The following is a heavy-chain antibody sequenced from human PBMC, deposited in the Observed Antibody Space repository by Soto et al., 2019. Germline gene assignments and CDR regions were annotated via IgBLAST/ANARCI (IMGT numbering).Heavy chain of an antibody. Sequence: QVQLVQSGAEVKTPGASVKVSCKASGYTFASYDINWVRQAPGQGLEWMGWMNPNSNNTGYAQKLQGRLTMTRDIALSIAHMEMSRLRNEDTAVYSCARSDGYHFNWLDSWGQGTLVTVSA. CDR1: GYTFASYD. D-gene: IGHD2-21*01. CDR3: ARSDGYHFNWLDS. V-gene: IGHV1-8*01. CDR2: MNPNSNNT. J-gene: IGHJ5*01.